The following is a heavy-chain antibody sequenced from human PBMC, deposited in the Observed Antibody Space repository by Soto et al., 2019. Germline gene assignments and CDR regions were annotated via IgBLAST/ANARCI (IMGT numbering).Heavy chain of an antibody. D-gene: IGHD5-12*01. CDR2: ISGSGGST. CDR3: EPLLSGCYDGMDV. Sequence: EVQLLESGGGLVQPGGSLRLSCAASGFTFSSYAMSWVRQAPGKGLDWVLAISGSGGSTYYADSVKGRFTISRDNSKNPLSLQMYSLKAEEPAVYYCEPLLSGCYDGMDVWGQGPTFTVAS. CDR1: GFTFSSYA. J-gene: IGHJ6*02. V-gene: IGHV3-23*01.